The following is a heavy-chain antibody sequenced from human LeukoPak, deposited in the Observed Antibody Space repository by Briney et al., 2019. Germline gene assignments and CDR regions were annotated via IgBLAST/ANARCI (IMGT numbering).Heavy chain of an antibody. CDR1: GFTVSSNY. CDR3: ASTTLRDYYYYYMDV. J-gene: IGHJ6*03. V-gene: IGHV3-53*01. D-gene: IGHD3-10*01. CDR2: IHSGGST. Sequence: SGGSLRLSCAASGFTVSSNYMSWVRQAPGKGLEWVSVIHSGGSTYYADSVKGRFTISRDNSKNTLYLQMNSLRAEDTAVYYCASTTLRDYYYYYMDVWGKGTTVTISS.